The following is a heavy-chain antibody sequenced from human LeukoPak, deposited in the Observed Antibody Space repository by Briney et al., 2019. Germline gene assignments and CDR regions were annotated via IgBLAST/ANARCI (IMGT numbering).Heavy chain of an antibody. D-gene: IGHD1-14*01. CDR1: GFTFSSYS. CDR3: ARKGHNIHYFDS. V-gene: IGHV3-21*01. CDR2: ISSSSSYI. Sequence: GGSLRLSCAASGFTFSSYSMNWVRQAPGKGLEWVSSISSSSSYIYYADSVKGRFTISRDNAKNSLYLQMNSLRAEDTAVYYCARKGHNIHYFDSWGQGTLVTVSS. J-gene: IGHJ4*02.